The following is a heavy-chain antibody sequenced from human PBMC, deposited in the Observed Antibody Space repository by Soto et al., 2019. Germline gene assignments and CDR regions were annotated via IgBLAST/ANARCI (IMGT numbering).Heavy chain of an antibody. J-gene: IGHJ4*02. V-gene: IGHV1-69*08. Sequence: QVQLVQSGAEVKKPGSSVKVSCKASGGTFSSYTISWVRQAPGKGLEWMGRIIPILGIANYAQKFQGRVTITAEKSTSTAYMELSSLRSEDTAVYFCARDPSAYDLPAYWGQGSLVTVSA. D-gene: IGHD5-12*01. CDR2: IIPILGIA. CDR1: GGTFSSYT. CDR3: ARDPSAYDLPAY.